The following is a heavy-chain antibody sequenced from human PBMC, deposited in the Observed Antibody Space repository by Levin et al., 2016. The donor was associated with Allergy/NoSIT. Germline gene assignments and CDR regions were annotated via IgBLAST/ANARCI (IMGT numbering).Heavy chain of an antibody. CDR1: GGTFSSYA. Sequence: SVKVSCKASGGTFSSYAISWVRQAPGQGLEWMGGIIPIFGTANYAQKFQGRVTITADESTSTAYMELSSLRAEDTAVYYCARGPGGYNYPYYYMDVWGEGTTVTVSS. D-gene: IGHD5-18*01. J-gene: IGHJ6*03. V-gene: IGHV1-69*13. CDR2: IIPIFGTA. CDR3: ARGPGGYNYPYYYMDV.